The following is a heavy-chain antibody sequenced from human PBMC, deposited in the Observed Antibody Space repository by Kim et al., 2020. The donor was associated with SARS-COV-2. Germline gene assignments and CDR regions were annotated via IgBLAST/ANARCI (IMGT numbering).Heavy chain of an antibody. Sequence: GRSTSPPSLKRRVTISIDTYRNQFSLKLSSVSAADTAVYYCAKGSGWLSDLWGRGTLVTVSS. J-gene: IGHJ2*01. V-gene: IGHV4-59*01. CDR3: AKGSGWLSDL. CDR2: GRS. D-gene: IGHD5-12*01.